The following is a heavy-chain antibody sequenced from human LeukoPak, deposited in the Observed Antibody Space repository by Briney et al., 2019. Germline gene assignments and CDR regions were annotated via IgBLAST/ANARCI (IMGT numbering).Heavy chain of an antibody. V-gene: IGHV4-59*08. CDR1: GGSISSYY. D-gene: IGHD6-19*01. CDR2: ISYSGST. CDR3: ARPDYSSGWYYFDY. Sequence: SETLSLTCTVSGGSISSYYWSWIRQPPGKGLEWIGYISYSGSTNYNPSLKSRVTISLDTSKNQFSLKLTSVTAAGTAVYYCARPDYSSGWYYFDYWGQGTLVTVSS. J-gene: IGHJ4*02.